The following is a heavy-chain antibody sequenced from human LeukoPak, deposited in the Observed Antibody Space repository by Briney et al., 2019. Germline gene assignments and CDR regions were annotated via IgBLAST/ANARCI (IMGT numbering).Heavy chain of an antibody. V-gene: IGHV4-34*01. D-gene: IGHD3-10*01. CDR3: ARRRGAYYYGSGSRYPTWYYYYYMDV. J-gene: IGHJ6*03. Sequence: TPSETLSLTCTVSGGSISSYYWSWIRQPPGKGLEWIGEINHSGSTNYNPSLKSRVTISVDTSKNQFSLKLSSVTAADTAVYYCARRRGAYYYGSGSRYPTWYYYYYMDVWGKGTTVTISS. CDR2: INHSGST. CDR1: GGSISSYY.